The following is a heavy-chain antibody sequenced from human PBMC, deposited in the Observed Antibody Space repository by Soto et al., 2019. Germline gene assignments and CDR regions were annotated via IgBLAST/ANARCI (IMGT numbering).Heavy chain of an antibody. CDR1: GFTFSTHT. CDR2: LTADSDDT. CDR3: AKGLDRASLDF. V-gene: IGHV3-23*01. J-gene: IGHJ4*02. Sequence: EVQLLESGGTSVQPGGSLRLSCVASGFTFSTHTMNWVRQAPGKGLEWVSRLTADSDDTSYADSIKGRFTISRDNCKNTLYLQMNSLSAEDTAIYYCAKGLDRASLDFWGQGALVTVSS. D-gene: IGHD1-1*01.